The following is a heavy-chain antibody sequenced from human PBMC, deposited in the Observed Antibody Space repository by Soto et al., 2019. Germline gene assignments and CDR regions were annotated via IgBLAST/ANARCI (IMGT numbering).Heavy chain of an antibody. D-gene: IGHD3-3*01. CDR1: GYNFAGYW. CDR2: IYPSDSDT. J-gene: IGHJ4*02. CDR3: ARGGVSTRTFDY. Sequence: HGESLKISCKGSGYNFAGYWIAWVRQMPGKGLELMGIIYPSDSDTRYRPSFQGQVTISADKSISSAYLQWSSLRASDTAMYYCARGGVSTRTFDYWGQGTPVTV. V-gene: IGHV5-51*01.